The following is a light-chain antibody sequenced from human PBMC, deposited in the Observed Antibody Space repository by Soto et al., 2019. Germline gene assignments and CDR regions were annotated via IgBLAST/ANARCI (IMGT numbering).Light chain of an antibody. CDR3: QQYNSYPLT. Sequence: DIQMTQSPSTLSASVEDRVTITCRASQSISSWLAWDQQKPGKAPKLLLYKASSLESGVPSRFSGSGSGTEFTLTISSLQPDDFATYYCQQYNSYPLTFGGGTKVEIK. J-gene: IGKJ4*01. V-gene: IGKV1-5*03. CDR2: KAS. CDR1: QSISSW.